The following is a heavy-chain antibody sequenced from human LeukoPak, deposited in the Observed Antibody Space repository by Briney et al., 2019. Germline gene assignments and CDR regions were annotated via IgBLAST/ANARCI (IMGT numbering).Heavy chain of an antibody. Sequence: PSETLSLTCTVSGGSISSGDYYWSWIRQPPGKGLEWIGYIYYSGSTYYNPSLKSRVTISVDTSKNQFSLKLSSVTAADTAVYYCAREVLGGRYKPYNWFDPWGQGTLVTVSS. CDR3: AREVLGGRYKPYNWFDP. D-gene: IGHD1-1*01. CDR1: GGSISSGDYY. J-gene: IGHJ5*02. CDR2: IYYSGST. V-gene: IGHV4-30-4*01.